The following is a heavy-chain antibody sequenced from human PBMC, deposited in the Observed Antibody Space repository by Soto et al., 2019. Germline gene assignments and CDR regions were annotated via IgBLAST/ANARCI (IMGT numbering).Heavy chain of an antibody. CDR2: IYYSGST. J-gene: IGHJ3*02. D-gene: IGHD5-12*01. V-gene: IGHV4-59*08. Sequence: PSETLSLTCTVSGGSISSYYWSWIRQPPGKGLEWIGYIYYSGSTNYNPSLKSRVTISVDTSKNQFSLKLSSVTAADTAVYYCARHVGYSGYPDAFDIWGQGTMVTV. CDR3: ARHVGYSGYPDAFDI. CDR1: GGSISSYY.